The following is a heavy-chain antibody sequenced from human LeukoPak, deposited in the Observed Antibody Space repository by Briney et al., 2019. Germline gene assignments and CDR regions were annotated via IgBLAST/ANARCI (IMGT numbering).Heavy chain of an antibody. CDR3: ARAPGRSSRTPYYYYMDV. V-gene: IGHV4-34*01. CDR1: GGSFSDYY. D-gene: IGHD1-14*01. CDR2: VNHNGIT. J-gene: IGHJ6*03. Sequence: SETLSLTCAVYGGSFSDYYWTWIRQPPGKGLEWIGEVNHNGITNYNPSLKSRVTISVDTSKNQFSLKLSSVTAADTAVYYCARAPGRSSRTPYYYYMDVWGKGTTVTVSS.